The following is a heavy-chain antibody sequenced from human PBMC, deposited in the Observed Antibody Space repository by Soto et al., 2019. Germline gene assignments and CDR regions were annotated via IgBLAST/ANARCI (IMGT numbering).Heavy chain of an antibody. CDR1: GGSFSGYF. J-gene: IGHJ4*02. D-gene: IGHD4-17*01. CDR3: ASSYDYGDNYFDY. CDR2: INHSGST. V-gene: IGHV4-34*01. Sequence: SETLSLTCAVYGGSFSGYFWSWIRQPPGKGLEWIGEINHSGSTKYNPSLKSRVSISVDTSKNQFSLKLSSVTAADTAVYYCASSYDYGDNYFDYWGQGTLVTVSS.